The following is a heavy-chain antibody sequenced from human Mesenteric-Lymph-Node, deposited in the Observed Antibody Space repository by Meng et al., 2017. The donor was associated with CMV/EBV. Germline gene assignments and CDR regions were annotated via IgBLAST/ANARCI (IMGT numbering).Heavy chain of an antibody. J-gene: IGHJ4*02. CDR3: ARVGAYSSTGYAYDF. V-gene: IGHV1-46*01. D-gene: IGHD6-13*01. CDR1: GYTFTNYY. CDR2: SDPSGSST. Sequence: ASVKVSCKASGYTFTNYYIHWVRQAPGQGLEWVGISDPSGSSTTYAQNFQGRVTMTRDTSTSTVYMELSSLRSDDTAVYYCARVGAYSSTGYAYDFWGQGTLVTVSS.